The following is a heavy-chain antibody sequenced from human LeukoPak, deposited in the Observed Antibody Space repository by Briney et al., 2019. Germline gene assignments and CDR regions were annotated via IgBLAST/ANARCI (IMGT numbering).Heavy chain of an antibody. CDR1: GGSISSSSYY. CDR3: ARQKWEQQGRDYYFNGLDV. V-gene: IGHV4-39*07. J-gene: IGHJ6*02. D-gene: IGHD1-26*01. CDR2: IYYSGST. Sequence: PSETLSLTCTVSGGSISSSSYYWGWIRQPPGKGLEWIGSIYYSGSTYYNLSLKRRVTISVDTSKNQFSLKLSSVTAADTAVYYCARQKWEQQGRDYYFNGLDVWGPGTTVTVSS.